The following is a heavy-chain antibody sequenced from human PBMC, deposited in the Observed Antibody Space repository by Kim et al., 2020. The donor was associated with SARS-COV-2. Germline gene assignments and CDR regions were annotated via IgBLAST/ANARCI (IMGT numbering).Heavy chain of an antibody. CDR3: ARFSGLNAFDI. D-gene: IGHD3-22*01. V-gene: IGHV4-4*07. CDR2: VYSSGST. J-gene: IGHJ3*02. Sequence: SETLSLTCTVSGGFISRDDWSWIRQRALNVLDMMWSVYSSGSTHYNPSLKSRVTMSVDTSKNQFSLKLSSVTAADTAVYYCARFSGLNAFDIWGQGTMVTVSS. CDR1: GGFISRDD.